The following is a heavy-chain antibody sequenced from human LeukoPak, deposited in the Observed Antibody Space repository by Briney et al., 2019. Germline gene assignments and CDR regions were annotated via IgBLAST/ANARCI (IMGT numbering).Heavy chain of an antibody. CDR2: ISNSGDVT. V-gene: IGHV3-23*01. CDR1: GFTFHSCN. Sequence: GGSLRLSYTASGFTFHSCNLIWGRQTPGKGLEWVSAISNSGDVTYYADSVKGRFTISREISKNTLYLQMSSLRVEDTALYYCASRNGVCFAYWGQGTLVTVSS. D-gene: IGHD2-2*01. CDR3: ASRNGVCFAY. J-gene: IGHJ4*02.